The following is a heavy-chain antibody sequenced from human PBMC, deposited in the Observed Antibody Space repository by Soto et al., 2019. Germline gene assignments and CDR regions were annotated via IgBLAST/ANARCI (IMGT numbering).Heavy chain of an antibody. J-gene: IGHJ4*02. CDR3: AIELYYDDKGEFYTSGGYFDY. D-gene: IGHD3-16*01. V-gene: IGHV1-69*01. CDR1: GGTFSNFA. Sequence: QVQLVQSGAEVKKPGSSVKVSCKASGGTFSNFAISWVRQAPGQGLEWMGGFIPGFGTSTYVQKFQGRVTITADESTSTAYMELSSLRSEDTAVYFCAIELYYDDKGEFYTSGGYFDYWGQGTLVTVS. CDR2: FIPGFGTS.